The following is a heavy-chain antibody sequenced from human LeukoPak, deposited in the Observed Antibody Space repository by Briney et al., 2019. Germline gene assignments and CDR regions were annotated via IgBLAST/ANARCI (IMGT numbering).Heavy chain of an antibody. CDR2: INSDGSST. D-gene: IGHD3-10*01. CDR3: ARAMVRGVLDY. Sequence: GGSLRLSCAASGFTFSSYWMHWVRQAPGKGLVWVSRINSDGSSTSYADSVKGRFTISRDNAKNTLYLQMNSLRAEDTAVYYCARAMVRGVLDYWGQGTLVTVSS. J-gene: IGHJ4*02. V-gene: IGHV3-74*01. CDR1: GFTFSSYW.